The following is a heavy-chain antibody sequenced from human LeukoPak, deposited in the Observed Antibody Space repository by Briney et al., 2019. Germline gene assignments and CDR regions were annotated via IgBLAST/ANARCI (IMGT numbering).Heavy chain of an antibody. CDR1: GGXFSSYA. V-gene: IGHV1-69*13. CDR2: IIPIFGTA. CDR3: AGNLDAFDI. Sequence: ASVKVSCKASGGXFSSYAISWVRQAPGQGLQWMGGIIPIFGTANYAQKFQGRVTITADESTSTAYMELSSLRSEDTAVYYCAGNLDAFDIWGQGTMVTVSS. J-gene: IGHJ3*02.